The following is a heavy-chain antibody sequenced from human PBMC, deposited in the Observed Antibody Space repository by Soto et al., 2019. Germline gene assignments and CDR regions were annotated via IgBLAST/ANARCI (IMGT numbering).Heavy chain of an antibody. J-gene: IGHJ6*03. Sequence: SETLSLTCTVSGGSISSSSYYWGWIRQSPGKGLEWIGSFYYSGSTYYSPSLKSRVTISGDTSKKQISLRLSSVTAADTAVYYCARISVASRYMDVWGKGTTVTVS. CDR1: GGSISSSSYY. CDR2: FYYSGST. CDR3: ARISVASRYMDV. D-gene: IGHD5-12*01. V-gene: IGHV4-39*01.